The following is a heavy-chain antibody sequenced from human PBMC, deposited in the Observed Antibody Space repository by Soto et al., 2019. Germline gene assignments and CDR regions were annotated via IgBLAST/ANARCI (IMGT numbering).Heavy chain of an antibody. V-gene: IGHV1-69*13. CDR2: IIPIFGTA. D-gene: IGHD2-15*01. J-gene: IGHJ6*02. CDR3: ASEKVVVVAATIYYYYGMDV. Sequence: SVKVSFKASGGTFSSYAISWVRQAPGQGLEWMGGIIPIFGTANYAQKFQGRVTITADESTSTAYMELSSLRSEDTAVYYCASEKVVVVAATIYYYYGMDVWGQGTTVTVSS. CDR1: GGTFSSYA.